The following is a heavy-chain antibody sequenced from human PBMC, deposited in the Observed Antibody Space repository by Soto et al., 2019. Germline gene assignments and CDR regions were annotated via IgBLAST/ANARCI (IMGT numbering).Heavy chain of an antibody. V-gene: IGHV3-30*03. D-gene: IGHD1-1*01. CDR3: ARAENDAHVLDY. CDR2: ISYDGSNK. Sequence: QVQLVESGGGVVQPGRSLRLSCAASGFTFSSYGMHWVRQAPGKGLEWVAVISYDGSNKYYADSVKGRFTISRDNSKNTLYLQMNSLRAEDTAVYYCARAENDAHVLDYWGQGTLVTVSS. CDR1: GFTFSSYG. J-gene: IGHJ4*02.